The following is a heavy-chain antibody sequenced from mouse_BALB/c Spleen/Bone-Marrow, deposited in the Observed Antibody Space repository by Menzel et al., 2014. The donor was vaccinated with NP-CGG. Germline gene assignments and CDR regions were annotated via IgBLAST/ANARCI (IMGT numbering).Heavy chain of an antibody. D-gene: IGHD1-1*01. CDR2: IFPGSGNT. CDR1: GYSFTSYY. V-gene: IGHV1-66*01. CDR3: ARRYGSSRCYFDY. J-gene: IGHJ2*01. Sequence: VQLQQSGPELVKPGASVKISCKASGYSFTSYYIHWVKQRPGQGLEWIGWIFPGSGNTKYDEKFKGKATLTADTSSSTAYMQLSSLTSEDSAVYFCARRYGSSRCYFDYWGQGTTLTVSS.